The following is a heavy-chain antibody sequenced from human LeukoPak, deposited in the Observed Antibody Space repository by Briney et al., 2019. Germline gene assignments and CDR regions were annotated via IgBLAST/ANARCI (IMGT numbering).Heavy chain of an antibody. V-gene: IGHV4-30-4*01. D-gene: IGHD3-22*01. CDR3: AREYYYDSSGYHHDAFDI. J-gene: IGHJ3*02. CDR2: IYYSGST. CDR1: GGSISSGDYY. Sequence: SETLSLTCTVSGGSISSGDYYWSWIRQPPGKGLEWIGYIYYSGSTCYNPSLKSRVTISVDTSKNQFSLKLSSVTAADTAVYYCAREYYYDSSGYHHDAFDIWGQGTMVTVSS.